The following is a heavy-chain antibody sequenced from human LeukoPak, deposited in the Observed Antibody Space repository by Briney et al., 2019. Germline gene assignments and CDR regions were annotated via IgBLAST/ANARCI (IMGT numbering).Heavy chain of an antibody. CDR1: GYTFTGYY. CDR2: LNPSSGGT. J-gene: IGHJ4*02. Sequence: GASVKVSCKASGYTFTGYYIHWVRQAPGQGLEWMGRLNPSSGGTNYAQKFQGRVTMTRDTSISTAYMELSSLISDDSALYYCARADSRDYWGQGTLVTVSS. V-gene: IGHV1-2*06. CDR3: ARADSRDY.